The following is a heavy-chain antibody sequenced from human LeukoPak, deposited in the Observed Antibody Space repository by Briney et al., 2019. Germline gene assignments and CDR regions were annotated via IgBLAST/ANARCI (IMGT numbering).Heavy chain of an antibody. V-gene: IGHV5-51*01. CDR2: IYPRDSDT. CDR1: GYTFTHQW. CDR3: ARHSDVIGAI. J-gene: IGHJ4*02. Sequence: GESLKISCKASGYTFTHQWIGWVRQKSRSGLEWMGIIYPRDSDTRYSPPFQGHVTISADTSINTAYLEWSRLEASDTGIYYCARHSDVIGAIWGQGTLVTVSS. D-gene: IGHD3-16*01.